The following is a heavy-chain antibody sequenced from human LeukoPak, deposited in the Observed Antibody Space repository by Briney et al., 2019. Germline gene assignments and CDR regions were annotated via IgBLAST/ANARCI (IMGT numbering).Heavy chain of an antibody. CDR2: IHSSSGSI. J-gene: IGHJ3*02. CDR3: ARDLAWDAFDI. CDR1: GFNFTNYN. Sequence: PGGSLRLSWAASGFNFTNYNMNWVRQAPGKGLEWVSSIHSSSGSIYYADSLKGRFTISRDNAKNSLYLQMNSLRAEDTAVYYCARDLAWDAFDIWGQGTMVTVSS. V-gene: IGHV3-21*01.